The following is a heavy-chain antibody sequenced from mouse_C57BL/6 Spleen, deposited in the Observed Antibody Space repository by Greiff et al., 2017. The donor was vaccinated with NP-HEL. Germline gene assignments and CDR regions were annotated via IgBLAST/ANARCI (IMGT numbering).Heavy chain of an antibody. V-gene: IGHV1-42*01. J-gene: IGHJ3*01. D-gene: IGHD3-2*02. Sequence: VQLQQSGPELVKPGASVKISCKASGYSFTGYYMNWVKQSPEKSLEWIGEINPSTGGTTYNQKFKAKATLTVDKSSSTAYMQLKSLTSEDSAVYYCAETAQATEAWFAYRGQGTLVTVSA. CDR1: GYSFTGYY. CDR3: AETAQATEAWFAY. CDR2: INPSTGGT.